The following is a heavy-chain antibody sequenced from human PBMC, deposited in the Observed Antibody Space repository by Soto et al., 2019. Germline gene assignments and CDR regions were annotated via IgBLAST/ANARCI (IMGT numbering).Heavy chain of an antibody. V-gene: IGHV3-66*01. J-gene: IGHJ4*02. CDR2: IYSGGST. CDR1: GFTVSSNY. D-gene: IGHD5-12*01. CDR3: ARGAHVNIVVKAARIRTRYFDY. Sequence: EVQLVESGGGLVQPGGSLRLSCAASGFTVSSNYMSWVRQAPGKGLEWVSVIYSGGSTYYADSVKGRFTISRDNSKNTLYLQMNSLRAEDTAVYYCARGAHVNIVVKAARIRTRYFDYWGQGTLVTVSS.